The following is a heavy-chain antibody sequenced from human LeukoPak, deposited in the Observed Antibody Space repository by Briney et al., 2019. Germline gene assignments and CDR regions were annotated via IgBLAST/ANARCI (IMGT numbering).Heavy chain of an antibody. V-gene: IGHV3-30*02. CDR3: ARESGAAKIGQMLNY. CDR1: GFTFSSYA. D-gene: IGHD3-10*02. Sequence: GGSLRLSCAASGFTFSSYAMNWVRQAPGKGLEWVAFIQYDGSEIYYADSLKGRFTISRDNSKNTLYLQMNSLRAEDTAVFYCARESGAAKIGQMLNYWGQGTLVTVSS. CDR2: IQYDGSEI. J-gene: IGHJ4*02.